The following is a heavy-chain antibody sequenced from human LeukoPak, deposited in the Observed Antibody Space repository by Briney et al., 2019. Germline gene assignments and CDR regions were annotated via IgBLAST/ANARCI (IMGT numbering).Heavy chain of an antibody. D-gene: IGHD3-10*01. Sequence: GGSLRLSCAASGFMFSTYSMNWVRQAPGKGLEWVSLISSRSNNIYYADSVKGRFTISRDNAKNSVYLQMNSLRAEDTAVYYCARPYGSGSYSAPYYYFGLDVWGKGTTVTVSS. V-gene: IGHV3-21*06. CDR3: ARPYGSGSYSAPYYYFGLDV. CDR1: GFMFSTYS. J-gene: IGHJ6*04. CDR2: ISSRSNNI.